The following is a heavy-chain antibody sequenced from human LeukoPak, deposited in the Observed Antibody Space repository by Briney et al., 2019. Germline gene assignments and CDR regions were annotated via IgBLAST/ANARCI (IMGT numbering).Heavy chain of an antibody. V-gene: IGHV4-59*01. CDR2: IYYSGST. Sequence: SETLSLTCTVSGGSISSYYWSWIRQPPGKGLEWIGYIYYSGSTNYNPSLKSRVTISVDTSKNQFSLKLSSVTAADTAVYYCARDGGEMATMLGYWGQGTLVTVSS. D-gene: IGHD5-24*01. J-gene: IGHJ4*02. CDR1: GGSISSYY. CDR3: ARDGGEMATMLGY.